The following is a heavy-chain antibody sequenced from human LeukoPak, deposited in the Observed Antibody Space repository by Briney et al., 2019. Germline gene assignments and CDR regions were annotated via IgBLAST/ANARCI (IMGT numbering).Heavy chain of an antibody. D-gene: IGHD6-13*01. V-gene: IGHV4-4*07. CDR2: IYTSGST. Sequence: SETLSLTCTVSGGSISSYYGSWIRQPAGKGLAWIGRIYTSGSTNYNPSLKSRVTMSVDTSKNQFSLKLSSVTAADTAVYYCARGGSSFNYYMDVWGKGTTVTVSS. J-gene: IGHJ6*03. CDR3: ARGGSSFNYYMDV. CDR1: GGSISSYY.